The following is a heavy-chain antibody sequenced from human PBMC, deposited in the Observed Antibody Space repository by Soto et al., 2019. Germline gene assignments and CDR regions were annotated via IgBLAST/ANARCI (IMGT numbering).Heavy chain of an antibody. Sequence: KSGPTLVNPTQTLTLTCTFSGFSLSTTGVGVGWIRQPPGKALEWLALIYWNDDRRYSPSLKSRLTIIKDASKNQVVLIMTNMDPVDTATYYRARRPTAQNYGDYYDYWGQGALVIVSS. V-gene: IGHV2-5*01. D-gene: IGHD4-17*01. CDR2: IYWNDDR. CDR1: GFSLSTTGVG. CDR3: ARRPTAQNYGDYYDY. J-gene: IGHJ4*02.